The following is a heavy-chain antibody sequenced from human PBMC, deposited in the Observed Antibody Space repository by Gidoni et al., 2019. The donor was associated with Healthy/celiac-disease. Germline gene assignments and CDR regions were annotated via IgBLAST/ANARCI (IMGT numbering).Heavy chain of an antibody. Sequence: EVQLVESGGGLVKPGGSLRLSCAASGFTFSNAGMSWVRQAPGKGLEWVGRIKSKTDGGTTDYAAPVKGRFTISRDDSKNTLYLQMNSLKTEDTAVYYCTTVRLWFRDEVDYWGQGTLVTVSS. CDR2: IKSKTDGGTT. J-gene: IGHJ4*02. D-gene: IGHD3-10*01. CDR1: GFTFSNAG. CDR3: TTVRLWFRDEVDY. V-gene: IGHV3-15*01.